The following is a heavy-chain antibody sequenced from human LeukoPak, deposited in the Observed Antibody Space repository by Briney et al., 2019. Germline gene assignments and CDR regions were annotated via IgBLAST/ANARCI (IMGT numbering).Heavy chain of an antibody. V-gene: IGHV3-30*04. Sequence: PGGSLRLSCAASGFTFSSYAMHSVRQAPGRGLEWVAVISYDGRNKYYADSVKDRFTISRENSKKTLYLQMNILRAEDTAVYYCASSYGDYDAYYYYGMDVWGQGTTVTVSS. J-gene: IGHJ6*02. CDR1: GFTFSSYA. CDR2: ISYDGRNK. D-gene: IGHD4-17*01. CDR3: ASSYGDYDAYYYYGMDV.